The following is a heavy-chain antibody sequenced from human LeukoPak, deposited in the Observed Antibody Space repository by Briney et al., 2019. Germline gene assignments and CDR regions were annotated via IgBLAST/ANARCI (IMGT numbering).Heavy chain of an antibody. CDR3: ARDQSVRLLQTSSTYFKHVFAI. CDR1: GHTFTNYG. D-gene: IGHD6-13*01. V-gene: IGHV1-18*01. J-gene: IGHJ3*02. CDR2: ISAYNGNT. Sequence: GASVKVSCKTSGHTFTNYGISWVRQAPGLGLEWMGWISAYNGNTNYAQKVQGRVTMTTDTSTSTAYMELRSLRFDDTAVYYCARDQSVRLLQTSSTYFKHVFAIWGQGSMVTVSS.